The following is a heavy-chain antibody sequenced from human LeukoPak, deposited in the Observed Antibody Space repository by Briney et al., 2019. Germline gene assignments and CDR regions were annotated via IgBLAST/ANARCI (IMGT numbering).Heavy chain of an antibody. V-gene: IGHV3-48*03. CDR3: ARDGAEYSYGVGYYFDY. Sequence: GGSLRLSCAASGFTFSSYEMNWVRQAPGKGLEWVSYISSSGSTIYYADSVKGGFTISRDNAKNSLYLQMNSLRAEDTAVYYCARDGAEYSYGVGYYFDYWGQGTLVTVSS. J-gene: IGHJ4*02. CDR2: ISSSGSTI. CDR1: GFTFSSYE. D-gene: IGHD5-18*01.